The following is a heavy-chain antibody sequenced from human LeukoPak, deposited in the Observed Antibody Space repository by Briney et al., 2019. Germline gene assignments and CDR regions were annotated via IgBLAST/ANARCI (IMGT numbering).Heavy chain of an antibody. V-gene: IGHV3-53*01. CDR3: ARDGYGNNYIDV. CDR2: IYSGGTT. D-gene: IGHD1/OR15-1a*01. CDR1: GFSVSSNF. J-gene: IGHJ6*04. Sequence: GGSLRLSCAASGFSVSSNFMSWVRQAPGKGLEWVSVIYSGGTTYYADSVKGRFTISRDNSKNTLSLQMNNLRAEDTAVYYCARDGYGNNYIDVWGKGTTVTVSS.